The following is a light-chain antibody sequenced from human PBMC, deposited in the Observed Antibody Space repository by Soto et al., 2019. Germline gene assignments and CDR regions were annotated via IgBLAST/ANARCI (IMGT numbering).Light chain of an antibody. CDR3: NSYAGSNNGV. V-gene: IGLV2-8*01. CDR1: SSDVGGYNY. CDR2: EVS. Sequence: QSALTQPPSASGSLGQSVTISCTGTSSDVGGYNYVSWYQQHPGKAPKLMIYEVSKRPSGVHDRFSGSKSGNTASLTVSGLQAEDEADYYCNSYAGSNNGVFGGGTKLTVL. J-gene: IGLJ3*02.